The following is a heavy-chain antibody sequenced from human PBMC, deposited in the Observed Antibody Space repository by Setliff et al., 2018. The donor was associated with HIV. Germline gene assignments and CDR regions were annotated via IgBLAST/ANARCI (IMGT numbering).Heavy chain of an antibody. V-gene: IGHV4-38-2*01. Sequence: PSETLSLTCSVSGYSTSSGFYWGWIRQLPGGGLEWIGSFHQNGIPYYSPSLKSRVSISVDVSKNQFSLRLSSVTAADTAVYYCGLAMGGHCSDGRCYCFDLWGQGALVTVSS. CDR1: GYSTSSGFY. CDR2: FHQNGIP. J-gene: IGHJ4*02. D-gene: IGHD2-15*01. CDR3: GLAMGGHCSDGRCYCFDL.